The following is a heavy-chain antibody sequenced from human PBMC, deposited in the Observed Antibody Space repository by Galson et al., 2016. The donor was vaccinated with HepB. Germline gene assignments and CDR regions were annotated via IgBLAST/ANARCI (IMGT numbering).Heavy chain of an antibody. D-gene: IGHD3-3*01. V-gene: IGHV4-34*01. CDR3: ALHQTGAIFGIDY. CDR1: GGSLNGSGHF. CDR2: VNESGNT. Sequence: SETLSLTCSVYGGSLNGSGHFWSWIRQSPGKGLEWLGEVNESGNTNHNPSLKSRVFMSLDAPKNQFSLRLNSVTAADTAIYYCALHQTGAIFGIDYWGQGTLVAVSS. J-gene: IGHJ4*02.